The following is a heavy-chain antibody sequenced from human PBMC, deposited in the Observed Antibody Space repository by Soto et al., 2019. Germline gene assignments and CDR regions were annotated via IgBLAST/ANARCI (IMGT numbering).Heavy chain of an antibody. V-gene: IGHV3-21*01. CDR1: VFTFSSYS. D-gene: IGHD6-13*01. Sequence: VGSLRLSCAASVFTFSSYSMNCVRHSPGKWLEWVSSISSSSSYIYYADSVKGRFTISRDNAKNSLYLQMNSLRAEDTAVYYCARDPTPYSSRWHAGGMHIWGQARRVTLSS. CDR2: ISSSSSYI. J-gene: IGHJ6*02. CDR3: ARDPTPYSSRWHAGGMHI.